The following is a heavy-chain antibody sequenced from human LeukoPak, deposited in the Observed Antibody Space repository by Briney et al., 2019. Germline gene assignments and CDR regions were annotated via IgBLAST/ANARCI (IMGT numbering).Heavy chain of an antibody. CDR2: FDPEDGET. CDR1: GYTLTELS. V-gene: IGHV1-24*01. J-gene: IGHJ6*03. D-gene: IGHD4-11*01. CDR3: ATESGAVTTDSGYYYMDV. Sequence: APVKVSCKVSGYTLTELSMHWVRQAPGKGLEWMGGFDPEDGETIYAQKFQGRVTMTEDTSTDTAYMELSSLRSEDTAVYYCATESGAVTTDSGYYYMDVWGKGTTVTVSS.